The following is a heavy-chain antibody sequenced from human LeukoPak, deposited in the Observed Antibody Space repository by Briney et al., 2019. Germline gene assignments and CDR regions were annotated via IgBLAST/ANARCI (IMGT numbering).Heavy chain of an antibody. Sequence: GSLRLSCAASGFDPSTYEMNWVRQAPGKGLEWISDISISGHTKNYADSAKGRFTISRDNARTSLYLQMNSLRVEYTGVYYFARGDPLADLWGQGSLVSVSS. CDR3: ARGDPLADL. J-gene: IGHJ5*02. CDR1: GFDPSTYE. V-gene: IGHV3-48*03. CDR2: ISISGHTK.